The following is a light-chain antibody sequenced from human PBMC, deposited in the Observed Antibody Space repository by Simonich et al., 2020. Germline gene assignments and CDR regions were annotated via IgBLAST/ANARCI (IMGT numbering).Light chain of an antibody. CDR2: EDS. CDR3: QSADSSGTWV. Sequence: SYELTQPPLVSVSPGQTARITCSGDALPKKYAYWYQQKSGQAPVLVIYEDSKRPSGIPERFSGSSSGTTVTLTISGVQAEDEADYYCQSADSSGTWVFGGGTKLTVL. CDR1: ALPKKY. V-gene: IGLV3-25*03. J-gene: IGLJ3*02.